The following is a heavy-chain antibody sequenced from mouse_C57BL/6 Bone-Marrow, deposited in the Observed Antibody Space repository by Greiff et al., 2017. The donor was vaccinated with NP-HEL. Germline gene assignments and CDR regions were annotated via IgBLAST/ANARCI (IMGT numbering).Heavy chain of an antibody. J-gene: IGHJ1*03. V-gene: IGHV5-12*01. Sequence: EVQVVESGGGLVQPGGSLKLSCAASGFTFSDYYMYWVRQTPEKRLEWVAYISNGGGSTNYPDNVKGRFTISRDNANNTLYLQMGRLESEDTAMYYCARHRYYGPYWYFDVWGTGTTVTVSS. D-gene: IGHD1-1*01. CDR3: ARHRYYGPYWYFDV. CDR1: GFTFSDYY. CDR2: ISNGGGST.